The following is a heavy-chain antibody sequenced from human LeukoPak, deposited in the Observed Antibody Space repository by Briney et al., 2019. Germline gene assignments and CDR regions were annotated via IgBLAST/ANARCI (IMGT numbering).Heavy chain of an antibody. CDR2: ISYDGSNK. CDR1: GFTFSSYG. CDR3: AKTGDDGVYFDY. V-gene: IGHV3-30*18. J-gene: IGHJ4*02. D-gene: IGHD7-27*01. Sequence: GRSLRLSCAASGFTFSSYGMHWVRQAPGKGLEWVAVISYDGSNKYYADSVKGRFTISRDNSKNTLYLQMNSLRAKDTAVYYCAKTGDDGVYFDYWGQGTLVTVSS.